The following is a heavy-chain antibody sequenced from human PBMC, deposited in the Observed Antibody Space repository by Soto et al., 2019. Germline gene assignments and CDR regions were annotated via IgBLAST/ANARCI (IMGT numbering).Heavy chain of an antibody. CDR2: INPNSGGT. J-gene: IGHJ5*02. Sequence: QVQLVQSGAEVKKPGASVKVSCKASGYTFTGYYMHWVRQAPGQGLEWMGWINPNSGGTNYAQKFQGRVTMTRDTSISTAYMELSRLRSDDTAVYYCARGLTTVTTNLRGWFDPWGQGTLVTVSS. CDR3: ARGLTTVTTNLRGWFDP. V-gene: IGHV1-2*02. D-gene: IGHD4-17*01. CDR1: GYTFTGYY.